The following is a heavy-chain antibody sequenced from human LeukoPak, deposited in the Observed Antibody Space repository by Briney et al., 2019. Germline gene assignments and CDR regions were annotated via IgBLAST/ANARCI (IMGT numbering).Heavy chain of an antibody. Sequence: SETLSLTCTVSGGSITSSSYYWGWIRQPPGKGLEWIGSIFYSGSTYYNPSLKSRVTKSVDTSKTQFSLKLSSVTAADTAVYYCAKQQLVRCFDYWGQGTLVTVSS. CDR2: IFYSGST. V-gene: IGHV4-39*01. CDR1: GGSITSSSYY. CDR3: AKQQLVRCFDY. J-gene: IGHJ4*02. D-gene: IGHD6-13*01.